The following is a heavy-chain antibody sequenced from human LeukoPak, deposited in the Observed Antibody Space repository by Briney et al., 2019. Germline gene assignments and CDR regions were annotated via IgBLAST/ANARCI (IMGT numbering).Heavy chain of an antibody. Sequence: GGSLRLSCAASGFTFDDYAMHWVRQAPGKGLEWVSGISWNSGSIGYADSVKGRFTISRDNAKNSLYLQMNSLRAEDTALYYCAKDESGSYPVAFDIWGQGTMVTVSS. J-gene: IGHJ3*02. CDR2: ISWNSGSI. CDR1: GFTFDDYA. D-gene: IGHD1-26*01. CDR3: AKDESGSYPVAFDI. V-gene: IGHV3-9*01.